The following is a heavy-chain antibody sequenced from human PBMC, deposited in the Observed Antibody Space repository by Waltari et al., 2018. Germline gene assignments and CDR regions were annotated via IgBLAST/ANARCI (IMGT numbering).Heavy chain of an antibody. Sequence: EVQLVASGGGLVKDGGSLRRSCAPFVFPSIPYSMTWVRQAPGKGLEWVSSISSSSLYMSYADSVKGRVTISRDNAKNSLYLQMNSLRVEDTAVYYCARSSTTVTTFGWGQGILVTVSS. CDR1: VFPSIPYS. V-gene: IGHV3-21*01. D-gene: IGHD4-17*01. CDR2: ISSSSLYM. CDR3: ARSSTTVTTFG. J-gene: IGHJ4*02.